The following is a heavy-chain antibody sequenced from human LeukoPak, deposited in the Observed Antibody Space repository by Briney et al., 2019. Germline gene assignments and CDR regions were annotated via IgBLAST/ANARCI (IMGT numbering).Heavy chain of an antibody. CDR2: ISSSSSYI. CDR1: GFTFSSYS. D-gene: IGHD3-22*01. J-gene: IGHJ4*02. V-gene: IGHV3-21*04. Sequence: PGGSLRLSCAASGFTFSSYSMNWVRQAPGKGLEWVSSISSSSSYIYYADSVKGRFTISRDNSKNTLYLQMNSLRAEDTAVYYCATDPTYYYDSSGYYAFDYWGQGSPVTVSS. CDR3: ATDPTYYYDSSGYYAFDY.